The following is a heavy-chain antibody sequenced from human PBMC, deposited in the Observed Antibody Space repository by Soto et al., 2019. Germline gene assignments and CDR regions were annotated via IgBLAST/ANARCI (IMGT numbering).Heavy chain of an antibody. V-gene: IGHV1-46*01. CDR1: GYTFTSYY. Sequence: QVQLVQSGAEVKKPGASVKVSCKASGYTFTSYYMHWVRQAPGQGLEWMGIINPSGGSTSYAQKFQGRVTMTRDTSTSTVYMELSSLRSEDTAVYYCARLLNAGSYYPLPQDYWGQGTLVTVSS. J-gene: IGHJ4*02. CDR2: INPSGGST. D-gene: IGHD3-10*01. CDR3: ARLLNAGSYYPLPQDY.